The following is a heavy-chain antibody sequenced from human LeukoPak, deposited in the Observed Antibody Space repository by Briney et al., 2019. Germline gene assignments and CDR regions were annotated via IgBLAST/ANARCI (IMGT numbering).Heavy chain of an antibody. CDR2: INGGGDDT. D-gene: IGHD2-2*01. Sequence: PGGSLRLSCAASGFTFKNNAMTWVRQAPGKGLEWVSAINGGGDDTEYADSVKGRFTISRAISKNTLYLQMNSLRPEDTAVYYCARCTASCYANAFDVWGQGTLLTVSS. V-gene: IGHV3-23*01. J-gene: IGHJ3*01. CDR1: GFTFKNNA. CDR3: ARCTASCYANAFDV.